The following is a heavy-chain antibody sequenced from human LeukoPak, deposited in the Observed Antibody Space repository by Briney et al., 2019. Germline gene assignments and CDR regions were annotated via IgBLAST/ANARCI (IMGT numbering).Heavy chain of an antibody. CDR2: VHYSGNA. Sequence: SETLSLTCTVSDGSITNYDWSWVRQSPGKGLEFIGRVHYSGNAIYNPSFRSRVTISVDTSKNQFSLKLSSVTAADTAVYYCARSSGGDRVTTWYYFDYWGQGTLVTVSS. V-gene: IGHV4-59*08. CDR1: DGSITNYD. D-gene: IGHD4-17*01. J-gene: IGHJ4*02. CDR3: ARSSGGDRVTTWYYFDY.